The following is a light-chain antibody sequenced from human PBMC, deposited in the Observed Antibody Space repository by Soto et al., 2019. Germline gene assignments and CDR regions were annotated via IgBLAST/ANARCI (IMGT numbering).Light chain of an antibody. CDR3: QTWGTGIPVV. CDR2: LNSDGSH. J-gene: IGLJ2*01. Sequence: QSVLTQSPSASASLGASVKLTCTLSSGHSNYAIAWHQQQPEKGPRYLMRLNSDGSHSKGDGIPDRFSGSSSGAERYLTISRLQSEDEADYYCQTWGTGIPVVFGGGTKLTVL. CDR1: SGHSNYA. V-gene: IGLV4-69*02.